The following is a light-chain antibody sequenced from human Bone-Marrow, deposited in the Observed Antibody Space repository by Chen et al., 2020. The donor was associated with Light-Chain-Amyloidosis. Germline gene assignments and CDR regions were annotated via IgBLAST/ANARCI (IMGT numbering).Light chain of an antibody. Sequence: KFMLTQPHSVSESPGKTVIISCTRSSGSIATNYVQWYQQRPVSSPTTVIYEDDQRPSGVPDLFSCAIDRSSNSASLTISGLKTEDEADYYCQSYQGSSQGVFGGGTKLIVL. V-gene: IGLV6-57*01. CDR3: QSYQGSSQGV. CDR2: EDD. J-gene: IGLJ3*02. CDR1: SGSIATNY.